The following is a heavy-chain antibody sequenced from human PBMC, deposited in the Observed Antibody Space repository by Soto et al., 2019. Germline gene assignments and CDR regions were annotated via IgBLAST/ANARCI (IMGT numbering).Heavy chain of an antibody. V-gene: IGHV4-30-2*01. CDR3: ARSIVTPSAMFDH. D-gene: IGHD2-2*01. Sequence: SATLSLTCAVSGGSVNRGGYSWSWIRQTPGKGLEWLAYIYRTGHTIYNPSLNSRATISLDEPNNQFSLHLTSVTAADTAVYYCARSIVTPSAMFDHWGQGLLVTSPQ. J-gene: IGHJ5*02. CDR1: GGSVNRGGYS. CDR2: IYRTGHT.